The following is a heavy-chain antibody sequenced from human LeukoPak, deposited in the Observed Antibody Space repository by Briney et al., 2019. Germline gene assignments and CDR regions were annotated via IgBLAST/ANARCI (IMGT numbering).Heavy chain of an antibody. V-gene: IGHV4-59*01. CDR2: IYYSGST. CDR1: GFTFSSYA. J-gene: IGHJ4*02. Sequence: GSLRLSCAASGFTFSSYAMSWIRQPPGKGLEWIGYIYYSGSTNYSPSLKSRVTISVDTSKNQFSLRLSSVTAADTAVYYCARSRANTSGFSYYWGQGTLVTVSS. D-gene: IGHD5-12*01. CDR3: ARSRANTSGFSYY.